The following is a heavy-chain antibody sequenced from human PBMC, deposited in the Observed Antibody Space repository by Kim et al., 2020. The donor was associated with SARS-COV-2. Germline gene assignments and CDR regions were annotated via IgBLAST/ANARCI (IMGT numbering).Heavy chain of an antibody. CDR3: ARALTRYCSGGSCYSDAFDI. J-gene: IGHJ3*02. D-gene: IGHD2-15*01. CDR2: MNPNSGNT. CDR1: GYTFTSYD. V-gene: IGHV1-8*01. Sequence: ASVKVSCKASGYTFTSYDINWVRQATGQGLEWMGWMNPNSGNTGYAQKFQGRVTMTRNTSISTAYMELSSLRSEDTAVYYCARALTRYCSGGSCYSDAFDIWGQGTMVTVSS.